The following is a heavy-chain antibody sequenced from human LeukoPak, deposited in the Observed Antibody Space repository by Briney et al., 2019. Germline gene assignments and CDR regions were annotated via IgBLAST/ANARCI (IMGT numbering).Heavy chain of an antibody. CDR2: ISNSGIST. CDR1: GFTFNNYA. J-gene: IGHJ4*02. V-gene: IGHV3-23*01. CDR3: AKCRLNYGDMSDY. Sequence: GGSLRLSCAASGFTFNNYAMSWVRQAPGKGLEWVSAISNSGISTYYADSVKGRFTISRDNFKNTLYLQMNSLRAEDTAVYYCAKCRLNYGDMSDYWGQGTLVTVSS. D-gene: IGHD4-17*01.